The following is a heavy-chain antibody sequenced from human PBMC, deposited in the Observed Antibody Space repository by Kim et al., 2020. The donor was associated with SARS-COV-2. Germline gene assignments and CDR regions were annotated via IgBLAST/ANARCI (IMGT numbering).Heavy chain of an antibody. V-gene: IGHV4-31*03. CDR3: ARSLAVTATLIGY. Sequence: SETLSLTCTVSGGSISSGGYYWSWIRQHPGKGLEWIGYISYSGSTYYNPSLKSRVTISVDTSKNQFSLKLSSVTAADTVIYYCARSLAVTATLIGYWGQGTLVTVSS. D-gene: IGHD2-21*02. J-gene: IGHJ4*02. CDR2: ISYSGST. CDR1: GGSISSGGYY.